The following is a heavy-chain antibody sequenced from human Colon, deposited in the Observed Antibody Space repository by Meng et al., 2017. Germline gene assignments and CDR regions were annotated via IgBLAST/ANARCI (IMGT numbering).Heavy chain of an antibody. CDR2: VNPEGNIP. J-gene: IGHJ1*01. CDR1: GFTFTGYW. D-gene: IGHD1-1*01. V-gene: IGHV3-74*01. CDR3: TNDRLTH. Sequence: GESLKISCAASGFTFTGYWMHWVRQAPGQGLVWVSRVNPEGNIPDYADSAKGRFIILRDNAKSTVYLQLNSLRVEDTAVYYCTNDRLTHWGQGTLVTVSS.